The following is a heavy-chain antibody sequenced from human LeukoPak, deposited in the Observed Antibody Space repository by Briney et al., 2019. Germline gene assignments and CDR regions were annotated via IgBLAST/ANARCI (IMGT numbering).Heavy chain of an antibody. J-gene: IGHJ4*02. D-gene: IGHD1-26*01. CDR1: GFTVSSNC. V-gene: IGHV3-66*01. Sequence: GGSLRLSCAASGFTVSSNCMSWVRQAPGKGLEWVSVIYSGGSTYYADSVKGRFTISRDNSKNTLYLQMNSLRAEDTAVYYCARDAGGATMDYWGQGTLVTVSS. CDR3: ARDAGGATMDY. CDR2: IYSGGST.